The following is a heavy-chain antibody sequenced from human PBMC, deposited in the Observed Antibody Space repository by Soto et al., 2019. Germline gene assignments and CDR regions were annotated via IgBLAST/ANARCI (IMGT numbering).Heavy chain of an antibody. CDR1: GYPFTSYG. D-gene: IGHD1-1*01. CDR2: ISAYNGNT. Sequence: ASVKVACKASGYPFTSYGISWVRQAPGQGLEWMGWISAYNGNTNYSQKLQGIVTMTTDKSTSTAYMELRRPRSDDTAVYYCARNSLEPRFDYWGQGTLVTVSS. J-gene: IGHJ4*02. V-gene: IGHV1-18*04. CDR3: ARNSLEPRFDY.